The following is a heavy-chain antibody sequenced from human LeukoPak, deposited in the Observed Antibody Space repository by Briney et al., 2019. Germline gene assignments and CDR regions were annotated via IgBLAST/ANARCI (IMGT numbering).Heavy chain of an antibody. CDR3: ATRSTGLYDHWYFDL. J-gene: IGHJ2*01. D-gene: IGHD4/OR15-4a*01. Sequence: TLSLTCSVSCGSSISGGYYWSWIRLHPGNGLEWIGYIYYSGSTNYNPSLKSRVPISVDTSKNHFFLKLSSLNAADTAVYYCATRSTGLYDHWYFDLWGRGTLVTVSS. V-gene: IGHV4-31*03. CDR1: CGSSISGGYY. CDR2: IYYSGST.